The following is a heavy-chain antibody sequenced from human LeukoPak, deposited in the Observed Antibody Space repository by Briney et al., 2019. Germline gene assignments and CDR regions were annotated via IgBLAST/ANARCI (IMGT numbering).Heavy chain of an antibody. V-gene: IGHV3-30*02. J-gene: IGHJ6*03. CDR2: IRYDGSNK. Sequence: PGGSLRLSYAASGFTFSTYGIHWVRQAPGKGLEWVTFIRYDGSNKYYADSVMGRFTISRDNSKNTVYLQMNSLRTDDTAVYYCAKDGSTSPFYYYYYYMDVWGTGTTVTVSS. D-gene: IGHD6-6*01. CDR3: AKDGSTSPFYYYYYYMDV. CDR1: GFTFSTYG.